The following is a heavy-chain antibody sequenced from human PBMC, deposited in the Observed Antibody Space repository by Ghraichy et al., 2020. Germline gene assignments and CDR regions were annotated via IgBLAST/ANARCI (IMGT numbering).Heavy chain of an antibody. D-gene: IGHD2-15*01. Sequence: GGSLRLSCASSGFSFSTYDMHWVRQASGKGLEWVSGIGTVGDIYYAGSVKGRFTISREDAKNSLYLQMNSLRAGDTAVYYCARGSSYQYSNGWALDIWGRGTMVTVSS. CDR2: IGTVGDI. CDR1: GFSFSTYD. J-gene: IGHJ3*02. CDR3: ARGSSYQYSNGWALDI. V-gene: IGHV3-13*01.